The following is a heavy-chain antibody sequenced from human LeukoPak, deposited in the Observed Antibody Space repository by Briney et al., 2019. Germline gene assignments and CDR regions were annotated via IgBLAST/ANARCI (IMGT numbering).Heavy chain of an antibody. D-gene: IGHD6-13*01. V-gene: IGHV3-23*01. J-gene: IGHJ6*02. CDR1: GFTFSSYA. Sequence: GGSLRLSCAASGFTFSSYAMSWVRQAPGKGLEWVSAISGSGGSTYYADSVKGRFTISRDNSKNTLYLQMNSLRAEDTAVYYSAYTPAPISIAAAGKGAYYYYGMDVWGQGTTVTVSS. CDR2: ISGSGGST. CDR3: AYTPAPISIAAAGKGAYYYYGMDV.